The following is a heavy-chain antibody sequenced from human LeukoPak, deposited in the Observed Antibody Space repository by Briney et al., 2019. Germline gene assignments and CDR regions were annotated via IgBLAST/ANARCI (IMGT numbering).Heavy chain of an antibody. CDR2: IYYSGST. Sequence: SETLSPTRTVSGGSISSSSYYWGWIRQPPGKGLEWIGSIYYSGSTYYNPSLKSRVTISVDTSKNQFSLKLSSVTAADTAVYYCARQITYYDFWSGHTLKKYFDYWGRGTLVTVSS. D-gene: IGHD3-3*01. V-gene: IGHV4-39*01. CDR1: GGSISSSSYY. J-gene: IGHJ4*02. CDR3: ARQITYYDFWSGHTLKKYFDY.